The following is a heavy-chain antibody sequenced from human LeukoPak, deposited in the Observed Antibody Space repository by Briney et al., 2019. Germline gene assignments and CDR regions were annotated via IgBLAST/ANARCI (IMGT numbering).Heavy chain of an antibody. CDR1: GGSISSYY. V-gene: IGHV4-59*01. Sequence: PSETLSLTCTVSGGSISSYYWSWIRQPPGKGLEWIGYIYYSGSTNYKPSLKSRVTISVDTSKNQFSLELSSVTAADTAVYYCARGGYYGSGNDFRFDPWGQGTLVTVSS. CDR2: IYYSGST. D-gene: IGHD3-10*01. CDR3: ARGGYYGSGNDFRFDP. J-gene: IGHJ5*02.